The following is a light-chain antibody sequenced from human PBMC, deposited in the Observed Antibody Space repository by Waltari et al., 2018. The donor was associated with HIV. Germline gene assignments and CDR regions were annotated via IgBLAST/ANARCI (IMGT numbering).Light chain of an antibody. Sequence: SMLTQPPSVSGAPGQRVPIHCTGRSPNLGAGYLVHSSQQVPGTAPKLLIYDNTNRPSGVPDRFSGSKSGTSASLAISGLQAEDEAEYYCQSYDDRLDGSKIFGGGTKVTVL. CDR1: SPNLGAGYL. J-gene: IGLJ2*01. CDR3: QSYDDRLDGSKI. CDR2: DNT. V-gene: IGLV1-40*01.